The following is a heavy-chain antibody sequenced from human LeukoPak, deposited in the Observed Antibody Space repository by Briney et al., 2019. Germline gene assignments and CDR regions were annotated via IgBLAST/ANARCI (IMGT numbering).Heavy chain of an antibody. CDR1: GFIFSNYA. J-gene: IGHJ4*02. CDR3: ARDLLRLDTMIRGVIDY. D-gene: IGHD3-10*01. V-gene: IGHV3-30-3*01. Sequence: PGRSLRLSCAASGFIFSNYAIHWVRQAPGKGLEWVALISYDGDADYYADSVKGRFTMSRDNSKNTLYLQMSSLRAEDTAVYYCARDLLRLDTMIRGVIDYWGQGTLVTVSS. CDR2: ISYDGDAD.